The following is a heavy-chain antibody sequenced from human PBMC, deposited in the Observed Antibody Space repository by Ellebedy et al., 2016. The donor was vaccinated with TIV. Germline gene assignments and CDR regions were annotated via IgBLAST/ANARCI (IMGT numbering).Heavy chain of an antibody. CDR1: GFTFTNHG. V-gene: IGHV3-33*01. J-gene: IGHJ4*02. CDR2: IWYDGDPK. CDR3: ARGGTGSSSRAIDY. D-gene: IGHD6-6*01. Sequence: GGSLRLXCAASGFTFTNHGMHWVRQTPGKGLEWLAVIWYDGDPKYYADSVEGRFTISRDTSNNTLYLHMNSLTAEDTAVYYCARGGTGSSSRAIDYWGQGTLVTVSS.